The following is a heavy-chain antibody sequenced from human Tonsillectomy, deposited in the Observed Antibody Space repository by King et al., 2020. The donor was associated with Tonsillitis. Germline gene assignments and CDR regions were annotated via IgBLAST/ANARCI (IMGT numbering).Heavy chain of an antibody. D-gene: IGHD6-19*01. CDR1: GFTFSSYA. V-gene: IGHV3-30-3*01. J-gene: IGHJ4*02. CDR3: ARDWGPVAGTVAGSLDY. CDR2: ISYDGSNK. Sequence: QVQLVESGGGVVQPGRSLRLSCAASGFTFSSYAMHWVRQAPGKGLEWVALISYDGSNKYYADSVKGRFTISRDNSKNRLYLRMNSLRAEDTAVYYCARDWGPVAGTVAGSLDYWGQGTLVTVSS.